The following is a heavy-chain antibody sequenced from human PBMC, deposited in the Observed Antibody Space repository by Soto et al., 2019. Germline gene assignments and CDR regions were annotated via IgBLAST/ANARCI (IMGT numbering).Heavy chain of an antibody. Sequence: SETLSLTCAVYGGSFSGYYWSWIRQPPGKGLEWIGEINHSGSTNYNPSLKSRVTISVDTSKNQFSLKLSSVTAADTAVYYCASGAGGTYYYGSGSYYYYYYGMDVWGQGTTVT. J-gene: IGHJ6*02. D-gene: IGHD3-10*01. CDR1: GGSFSGYY. CDR3: ASGAGGTYYYGSGSYYYYYYGMDV. CDR2: INHSGST. V-gene: IGHV4-34*01.